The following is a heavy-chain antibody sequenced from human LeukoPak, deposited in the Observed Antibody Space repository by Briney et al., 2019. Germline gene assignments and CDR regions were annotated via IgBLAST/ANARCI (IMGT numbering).Heavy chain of an antibody. D-gene: IGHD3-9*01. CDR3: ARFATYYDILTGAERAFDI. CDR2: IYHSGST. J-gene: IGHJ3*02. Sequence: SQTLSLTCTVSGGSISSGGYYWSWIRQPPGKGLEWIGYIYHSGSTYYNPSLKSRVTISVDRSKNQFSLKLSSVTAADTAVYYCARFATYYDILTGAERAFDIWGQGTMVTVSS. V-gene: IGHV4-30-2*01. CDR1: GGSISSGGYY.